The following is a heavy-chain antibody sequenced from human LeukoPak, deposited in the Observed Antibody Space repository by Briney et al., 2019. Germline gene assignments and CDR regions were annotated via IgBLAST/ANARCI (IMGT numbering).Heavy chain of an antibody. V-gene: IGHV4-31*03. CDR2: IYFSGST. J-gene: IGHJ4*02. Sequence: SQTLSLTCTVSGGSISSGGYFWSWIRQHPGKGLEWIGYIYFSGSTYYNPSLKSRVTISVDTSKNQLSLKLSSVTAAGTGVYYCASRLRLGEQNWGQGTLVTVSS. D-gene: IGHD3-16*01. CDR3: ASRLRLGEQN. CDR1: GGSISSGGYF.